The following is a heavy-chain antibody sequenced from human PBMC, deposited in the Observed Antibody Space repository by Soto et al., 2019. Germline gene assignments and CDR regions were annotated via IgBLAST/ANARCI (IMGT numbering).Heavy chain of an antibody. CDR3: AKSPDYGSGSSPDYYYYYMDV. CDR2: IYYSGST. CDR1: GGSISSYY. Sequence: QVQLQESGPGLVKPSETLSLTCTVSGGSISSYYWSWIRQPPGKGLEWIGYIYYSGSTNYNPSLKGRVTISVDTSKNQCSLKLSSVTAADTAVYYCAKSPDYGSGSSPDYYYYYMDVWGKGTTVTVSS. D-gene: IGHD3-10*01. J-gene: IGHJ6*03. V-gene: IGHV4-59*08.